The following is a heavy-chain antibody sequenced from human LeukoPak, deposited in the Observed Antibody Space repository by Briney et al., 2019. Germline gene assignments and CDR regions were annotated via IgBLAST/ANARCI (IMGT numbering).Heavy chain of an antibody. Sequence: GGSLRLSCAASGFTFSSYVMHWVRQAPGKGLEWVAVIWYDGSDKYYADSVKGRFTISRDNSKNTLYLQMNSLRAEDTAVYYCARSRLYDPRRYYYYYYLMDVWGQGTTVTVSS. CDR1: GFTFSSYV. CDR2: IWYDGSDK. V-gene: IGHV3-33*01. D-gene: IGHD5/OR15-5a*01. CDR3: ARSRLYDPRRYYYYYYLMDV. J-gene: IGHJ6*02.